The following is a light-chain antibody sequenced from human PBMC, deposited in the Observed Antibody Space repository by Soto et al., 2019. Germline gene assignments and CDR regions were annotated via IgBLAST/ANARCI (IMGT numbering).Light chain of an antibody. CDR3: QQYGDSPWT. CDR1: QSVSNNY. J-gene: IGKJ1*01. V-gene: IGKV3-20*01. CDR2: AAS. Sequence: EIVLTQSPGTLSLSPGERATLSCRASQSVSNNYLAWFQQRPGQAPRLLLYAASSRATGIPDRFSGSGSQTDFTLTISRLEPEDIAVFYCQQYGDSPWTFGQGTKVEIK.